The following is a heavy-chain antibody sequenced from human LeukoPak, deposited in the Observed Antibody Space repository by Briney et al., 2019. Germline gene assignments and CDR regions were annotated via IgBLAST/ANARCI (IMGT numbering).Heavy chain of an antibody. CDR2: ISSSSSYI. J-gene: IGHJ4*02. CDR3: ARIMWDPIGD. V-gene: IGHV3-21*01. CDR1: GFTFSSYS. D-gene: IGHD2-21*01. Sequence: KPGGSLRLSCAASGFTFSSYSMNWVRQDPGKGLEWVSSISSSSSYIYYADSVKGRLTISRDNAKNSLYLQMNSLRAEDTAVYYCARIMWDPIGDWGQGTLLTVSS.